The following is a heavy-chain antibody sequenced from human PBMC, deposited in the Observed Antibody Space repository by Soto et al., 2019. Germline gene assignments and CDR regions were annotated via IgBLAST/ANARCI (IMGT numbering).Heavy chain of an antibody. J-gene: IGHJ4*02. CDR2: ISSRSSFI. V-gene: IGHV3-21*01. D-gene: IGHD6-13*01. CDR3: ASSVAAAGTMDKFDY. CDR1: GFTFSTYT. Sequence: EVQLVESGGGLVKPGGSLRLSCTASGFTFSTYTMNWVRQAPGKGLEWVSSISSRSSFIYYADSVKGRFTISRDNAKNSLFLPMNPLTAGDTAVYYWASSVAAAGTMDKFDYWGQGTLVTVSS.